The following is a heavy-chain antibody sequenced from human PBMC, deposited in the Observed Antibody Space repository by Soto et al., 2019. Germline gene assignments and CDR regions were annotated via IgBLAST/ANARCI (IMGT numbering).Heavy chain of an antibody. V-gene: IGHV1-46*03. CDR2: INPNKGNT. Sequence: QIQLMQSGSEMRRPGASVRISCKASGYTFTNYYAHWVRQAPGQGLQWMAMINPNKGNTSYTPKFQGSLSVSSDTSSTTLYLELSSLTSDDAAVYDGTSRARPTWQKFAFFDLWGQGTLVTVSS. J-gene: IGHJ1*01. CDR3: TSRARPTWQKFAFFDL. D-gene: IGHD3-3*02. CDR1: GYTFTNYY.